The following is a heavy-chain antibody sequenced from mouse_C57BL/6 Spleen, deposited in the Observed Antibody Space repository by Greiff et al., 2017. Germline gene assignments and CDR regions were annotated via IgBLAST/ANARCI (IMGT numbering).Heavy chain of an antibody. J-gene: IGHJ2*01. Sequence: QVHVKQSGPELVKPGASVKISCTASGYAFSSSWMNWVKQRPGKGLEWIGRIYPGDGDTTYNGKFKGKATLAADKSSSPAYMQLSSLASEDSAVYFCARGWDGYFDYWGQGTTLTVSS. CDR3: ARGWDGYFDY. D-gene: IGHD4-1*01. V-gene: IGHV1-82*01. CDR2: IYPGDGDT. CDR1: GYAFSSSW.